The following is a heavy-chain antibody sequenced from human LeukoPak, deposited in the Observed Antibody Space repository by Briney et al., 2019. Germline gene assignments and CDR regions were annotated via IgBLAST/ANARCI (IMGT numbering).Heavy chain of an antibody. CDR3: AKGFGATGNYWFDP. CDR1: GFTFRNYG. CDR2: IDGSGGET. D-gene: IGHD6-13*01. Sequence: GGSLRLSCAASGFTFRNYGLTWVRQAPGKGQEWVCAIDGSGGETNYADSVKGRFTISRDNSKNTLYLQMNSLRAEDTALYYCAKGFGATGNYWFDPRGQGTLVTVSS. J-gene: IGHJ5*02. V-gene: IGHV3-23*01.